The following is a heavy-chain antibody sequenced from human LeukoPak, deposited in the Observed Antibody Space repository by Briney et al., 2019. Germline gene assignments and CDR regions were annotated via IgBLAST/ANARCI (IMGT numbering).Heavy chain of an antibody. CDR3: ASYAGMCSSTSCYYYYYMDV. CDR2: INPNSGGT. D-gene: IGHD2-2*01. J-gene: IGHJ6*03. Sequence: RASVKVSCKASGYTFTGYYMHWVRQAPGQGLEWMGWINPNSGGTNYAQKFQGRVTMTRDTSISTAYMELSRLRSDDTAVYYCASYAGMCSSTSCYYYYYMDVWGKGTTVTISS. CDR1: GYTFTGYY. V-gene: IGHV1-2*02.